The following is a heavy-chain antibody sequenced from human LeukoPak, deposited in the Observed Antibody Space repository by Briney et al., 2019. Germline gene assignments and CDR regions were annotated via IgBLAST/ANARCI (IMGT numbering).Heavy chain of an antibody. Sequence: GGSLRLSCEASGSTFDNYAMSWVRQALGKGLERVSTIGISAGSTYYADAVKGRFTISRDNSKKTVFLQMNRLRVRDAAVYYCANDRWEITIGDAFGFWGQGTKVAVSS. CDR1: GSTFDNYA. D-gene: IGHD3-3*01. V-gene: IGHV3-23*01. J-gene: IGHJ3*01. CDR3: ANDRWEITIGDAFGF. CDR2: IGISAGST.